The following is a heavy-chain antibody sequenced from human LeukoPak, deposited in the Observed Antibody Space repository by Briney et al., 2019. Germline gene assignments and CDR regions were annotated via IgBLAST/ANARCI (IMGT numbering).Heavy chain of an antibody. CDR3: ASRFRYSSSWDYYYYYMDV. CDR2: IIPIFGTA. V-gene: IGHV1-69*13. Sequence: ASVKVSCKASGGTFSSYAISWVRQAPGQGLEWMGGIIPIFGTANYAQKFQGRVTITADESTSTAYVELSSLRSEDTAVYYCASRFRYSSSWDYYYYYMDVWGKGTTVTVSS. J-gene: IGHJ6*03. CDR1: GGTFSSYA. D-gene: IGHD6-13*01.